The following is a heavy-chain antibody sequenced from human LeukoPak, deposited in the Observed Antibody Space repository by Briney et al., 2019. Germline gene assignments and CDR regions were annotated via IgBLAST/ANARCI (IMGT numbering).Heavy chain of an antibody. CDR3: AKDPKYYYDSSGYCDY. CDR1: GFTFSSYG. J-gene: IGHJ4*02. D-gene: IGHD3-22*01. Sequence: GGSLRLSCAASGFTFSSYGMHWVRQAPGKGLEWVAVISYDGSNKYYADSVKGRFTISRDNSKNTLYLQMNSLRAEDTAVYYCAKDPKYYYDSSGYCDYWGQGTLVTVSS. V-gene: IGHV3-30*18. CDR2: ISYDGSNK.